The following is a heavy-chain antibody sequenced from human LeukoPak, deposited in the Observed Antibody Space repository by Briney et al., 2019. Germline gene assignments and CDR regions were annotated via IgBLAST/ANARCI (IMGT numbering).Heavy chain of an antibody. CDR1: GGTFSSYA. CDR2: IIPIFGTA. Sequence: ASVKVSCKASGGTFSSYAISWVRQAPGQGLEWMGGIIPIFGTANYAQKFQGRVTITTDESTSTAYMELSSLRSEDTAVYYCAGGELELLWFDPWGQGTLVTVSS. D-gene: IGHD1-7*01. J-gene: IGHJ5*02. CDR3: AGGELELLWFDP. V-gene: IGHV1-69*05.